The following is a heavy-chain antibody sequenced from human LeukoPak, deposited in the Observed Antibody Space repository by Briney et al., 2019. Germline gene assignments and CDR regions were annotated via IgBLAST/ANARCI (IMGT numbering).Heavy chain of an antibody. CDR2: VYHSGTT. D-gene: IGHD5-12*01. J-gene: IGHJ4*02. CDR1: GYSISSADY. Sequence: SSETLSLTCAVSGYSISSADYWGWIRQPPGKGLEWIGSVYHSGTTYYSPSLKSRVTISVDTSKNQFSLKLSSVTAADTAVYYCARGYAFDYWGQGTLVTVSS. V-gene: IGHV4-38-2*01. CDR3: ARGYAFDY.